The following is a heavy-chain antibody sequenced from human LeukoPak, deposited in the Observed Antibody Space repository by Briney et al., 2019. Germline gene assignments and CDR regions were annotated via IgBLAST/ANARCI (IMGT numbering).Heavy chain of an antibody. CDR2: ICTGGDST. D-gene: IGHD1-26*01. Sequence: GGSLRLSCAASGFTFSIYGMSWVRQAPGKGLEWVSAICTGGDSTYYAASVKGRFTISRDNSKNTLYLQMNSLRAEDTAVYYCAKPRPGGSTEPFDSWGQGTLVTVSS. CDR3: AKPRPGGSTEPFDS. V-gene: IGHV3-23*01. J-gene: IGHJ4*02. CDR1: GFTFSIYG.